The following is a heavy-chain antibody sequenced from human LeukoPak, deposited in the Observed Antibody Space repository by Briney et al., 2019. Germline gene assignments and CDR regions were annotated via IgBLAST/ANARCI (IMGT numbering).Heavy chain of an antibody. CDR3: ATGYSSGQRFDY. D-gene: IGHD5-18*01. CDR2: IHYSGST. Sequence: SETLSLTCTVSGGSISRYYWSWIRQPPGNRLEWIGYIHYSGSTNYNPSLKSRVTMSLDTSDNQFSLKLSSVIAADTAVYYCATGYSSGQRFDYWGQGTLVTVSS. CDR1: GGSISRYY. J-gene: IGHJ4*02. V-gene: IGHV4-59*01.